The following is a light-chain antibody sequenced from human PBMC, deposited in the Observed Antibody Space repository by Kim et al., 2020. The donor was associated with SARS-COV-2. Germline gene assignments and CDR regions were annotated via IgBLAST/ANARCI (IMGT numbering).Light chain of an antibody. J-gene: IGLJ3*02. CDR1: SSDVGGYNY. V-gene: IGLV2-14*03. CDR2: DVS. CDR3: SSYTSSSTLSV. Sequence: QSALTQPASVSGSPGQSITISCTATSSDVGGYNYVSWYQQHPGKAPKLMIYDVSNRPSGVSNRFSVSKSGNTASLTISGLQDEDETDYYCSSYTSSSTLSVFGEGNKLNVL.